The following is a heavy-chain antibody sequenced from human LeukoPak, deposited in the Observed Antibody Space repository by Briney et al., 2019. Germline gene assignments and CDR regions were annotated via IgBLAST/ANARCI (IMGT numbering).Heavy chain of an antibody. V-gene: IGHV4-59*08. J-gene: IGHJ4*02. Sequence: SETLSLTCTVSGGSISSYYWSWIRQPPGKGLEWIGYIYYSGSTNYNPSLKSRVTISVDTSKNQFSLKLSSVTAADTAVYYCARHPPTYYYGSGTKAGGPDYWGQGTLVTVSS. CDR2: IYYSGST. CDR3: ARHPPTYYYGSGTKAGGPDY. D-gene: IGHD3-10*01. CDR1: GGSISSYY.